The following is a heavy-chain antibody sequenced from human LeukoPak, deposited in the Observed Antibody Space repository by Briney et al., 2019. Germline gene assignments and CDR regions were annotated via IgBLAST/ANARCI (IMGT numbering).Heavy chain of an antibody. Sequence: ASVKVSCKASGYTFTSYGISWVRQAPGQGPECMGWINPYNGNTNYALKVQGRVTMTTDTSTSTAYLELRSLRSDDTAIYYCAREIYGRFDDWGQGTLVTVSS. J-gene: IGHJ4*02. CDR2: INPYNGNT. CDR3: AREIYGRFDD. CDR1: GYTFTSYG. D-gene: IGHD4-17*01. V-gene: IGHV1-18*01.